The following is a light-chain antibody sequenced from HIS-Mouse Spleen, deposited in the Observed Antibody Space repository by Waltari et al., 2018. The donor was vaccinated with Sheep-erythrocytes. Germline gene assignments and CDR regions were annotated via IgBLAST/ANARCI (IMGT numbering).Light chain of an antibody. V-gene: IGLV3-10*01. CDR3: YSTDSSGNHWV. J-gene: IGLJ3*02. CDR2: EDS. CDR1: ALPKKY. Sequence: SYELTQPPSVSVSPGQTARITCSGAALPKKYAYWYQQKSGQAPVLVIYEDSKRPSGIPERFSGSTTGPMATLTISGAQVEDEADYYCYSTDSSGNHWVFGGGTKLTVL.